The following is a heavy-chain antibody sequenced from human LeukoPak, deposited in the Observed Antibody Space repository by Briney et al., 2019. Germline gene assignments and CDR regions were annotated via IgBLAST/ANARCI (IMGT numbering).Heavy chain of an antibody. V-gene: IGHV4-34*01. CDR1: GGSFSGYY. Sequence: SETLSLTCAVYGGSFSGYYWSWIRQPPGKGLEWIGEINHSGSTNYNPSLKSRATISVDTSKNQFSLKLSSVTAADTAVYYCASFGFSTSAYCYMDVWGKGTTVTVSS. CDR2: INHSGST. D-gene: IGHD2-2*01. J-gene: IGHJ6*03. CDR3: ASFGFSTSAYCYMDV.